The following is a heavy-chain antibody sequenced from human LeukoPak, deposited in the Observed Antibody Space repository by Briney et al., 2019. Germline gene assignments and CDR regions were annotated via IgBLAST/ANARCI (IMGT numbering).Heavy chain of an antibody. CDR3: AKGQGSGSYLRIFDY. CDR2: ISGSGGST. V-gene: IGHV3-23*01. D-gene: IGHD3-10*01. Sequence: LARGVSAWRFGRECMSRGCPSPWKKMEWVSAISGSGGSTYYADSVMRRFTSSRDNSKNTLYLQMNSLRAEDTAVYYCAKGQGSGSYLRIFDYWGQGTLVTVSS. J-gene: IGHJ4*02. CDR1: AWRFGREC.